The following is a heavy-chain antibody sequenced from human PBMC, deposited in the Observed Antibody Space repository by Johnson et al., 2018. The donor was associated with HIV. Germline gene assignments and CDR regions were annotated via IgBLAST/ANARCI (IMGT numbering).Heavy chain of an antibody. CDR1: GFSFSDYF. J-gene: IGHJ3*02. CDR2: ISGSGGST. V-gene: IGHV3-23*04. D-gene: IGHD6-6*01. Sequence: VQLVESGGGLVKPGGSLRLSCAASGFSFSDYFVSWIRQAPGKGLAWVSAISGSGGSTYYADSVKGRFTISRDNYKNTLYLQMNSLRAEDTDVYDCAREWGIAARRGGAFDIWGQGTMVTVSS. CDR3: AREWGIAARRGGAFDI.